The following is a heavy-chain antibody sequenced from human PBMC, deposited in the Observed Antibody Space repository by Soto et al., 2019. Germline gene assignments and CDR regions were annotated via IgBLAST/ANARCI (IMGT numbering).Heavy chain of an antibody. CDR2: IYSGGST. J-gene: IGHJ3*02. CDR1: GFTVSSNY. V-gene: IGHV3-66*01. Sequence: GGSLRLSCAASGFTVSSNYMSWVRQAPGKGLEWVSVIYSGGSTCYADSVKGRFTISRDNSKNTLYLQMNSLRAEDTAVYYCAREGTEDVRGVPVEYDAFDIWGQGTMVTVSS. CDR3: AREGTEDVRGVPVEYDAFDI. D-gene: IGHD3-10*02.